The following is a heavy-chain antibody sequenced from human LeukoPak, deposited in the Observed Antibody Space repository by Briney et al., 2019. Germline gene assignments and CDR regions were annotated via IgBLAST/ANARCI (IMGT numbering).Heavy chain of an antibody. D-gene: IGHD2-2*03. Sequence: SETLSLTCTVSGGSISSSSYYWGWIRQPPGKGLEWIGSIYYSGNTYYNPSLKSRVAISVDTSKNQFSLKLSSVTAADTAVYYCARDGYLAVDYWGQGTLVTVSS. V-gene: IGHV4-39*07. CDR2: IYYSGNT. CDR1: GGSISSSSYY. J-gene: IGHJ4*02. CDR3: ARDGYLAVDY.